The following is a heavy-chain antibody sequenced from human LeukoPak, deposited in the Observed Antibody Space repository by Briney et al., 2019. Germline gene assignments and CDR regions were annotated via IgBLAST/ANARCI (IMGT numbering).Heavy chain of an antibody. D-gene: IGHD3-22*01. Sequence: PGGYLRLSCAASGFTFGSYGMSWVRQAQGKGLDWVSFITPNADRTSYADSVEGRFTISRDNPRNTLYMQMNSLRDEDTALYYCAIMHGYYDGSGYWVQWGQGTLVTVSS. CDR1: GFTFGSYG. CDR2: ITPNADRT. J-gene: IGHJ1*01. V-gene: IGHV3-23*01. CDR3: AIMHGYYDGSGYWVQ.